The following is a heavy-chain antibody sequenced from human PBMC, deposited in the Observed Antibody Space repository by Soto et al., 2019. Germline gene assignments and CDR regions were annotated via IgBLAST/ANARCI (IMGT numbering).Heavy chain of an antibody. CDR3: ARRGSSGWYESYFDY. D-gene: IGHD6-19*01. V-gene: IGHV3-11*01. CDR2: ISSSGSSI. Sequence: GGSLRLSCAASGFTLSDYYMSWFRQAPGKGLECISYISSSGSSIHYAGSVKGRFTISRDNAKNSLFLQMNSLRVEDTAVYYCARRGSSGWYESYFDYWGQGMPVTVSS. CDR1: GFTLSDYY. J-gene: IGHJ4*02.